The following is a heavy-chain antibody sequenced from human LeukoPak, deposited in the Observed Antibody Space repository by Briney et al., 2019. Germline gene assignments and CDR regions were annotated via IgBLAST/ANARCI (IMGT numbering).Heavy chain of an antibody. CDR2: ISSSSSYI. CDR1: GFTFSSYS. Sequence: GGSLRLSCAASGFTFSSYSMNWVRQAPGKGLEWVSSISSSSSYIYYADSVKGRFTVSRDNAKNSLYLQMNSLRAEDTAVYYCARGIVGAYYFDYWGQGTLVTVSS. CDR3: ARGIVGAYYFDY. J-gene: IGHJ4*02. D-gene: IGHD1-26*01. V-gene: IGHV3-21*01.